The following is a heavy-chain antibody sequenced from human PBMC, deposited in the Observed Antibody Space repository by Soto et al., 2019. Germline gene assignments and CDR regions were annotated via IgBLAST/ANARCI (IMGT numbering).Heavy chain of an antibody. CDR1: GFTFNTYS. D-gene: IGHD1-20*01. CDR2: IGSGDK. V-gene: IGHV3-23*01. Sequence: TGGSLRLSGAASGFTFNTYSMSWVRQAPGKGLEWVSGIGSGDKYYADSVTGRFTISRDDSKSTLFLQMNRLRAEDTAVYYCAKDRMSYNSVWDAFDVCGQGTFVTFSS. CDR3: AKDRMSYNSVWDAFDV. J-gene: IGHJ3*01.